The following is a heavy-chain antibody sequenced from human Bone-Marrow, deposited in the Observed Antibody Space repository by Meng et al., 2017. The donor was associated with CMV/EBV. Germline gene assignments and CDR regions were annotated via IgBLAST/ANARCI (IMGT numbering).Heavy chain of an antibody. CDR1: GVSVRSVDHF. D-gene: IGHD3-10*01. Sequence: SETLSLTCTVSGVSVRSVDHFWTWVRQSPGKGLEWIGNIYHSGSSNYNPSLKGRVGMSVDTSSNHFSLMLRSVIAADTAVYYCARTQLTGYGRYYYGLDVWGQGTTVTVSS. CDR3: ARTQLTGYGRYYYGLDV. CDR2: IYHSGSS. V-gene: IGHV4-61*03. J-gene: IGHJ6*02.